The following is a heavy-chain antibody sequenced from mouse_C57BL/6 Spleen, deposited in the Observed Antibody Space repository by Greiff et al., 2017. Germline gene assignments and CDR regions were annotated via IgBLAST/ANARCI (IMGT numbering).Heavy chain of an antibody. J-gene: IGHJ3*01. CDR1: GYTFTDYN. CDR3: ARAYGSSPLFAY. Sequence: EVQLQQSGPELVKPGASVKMSCKASGYTFTDYNMHWVKQSHGKSLEWIGYINPNNGGTSYNQKFKGKATLTVNKSSSTAYMELRSLTSEDSAVYYCARAYGSSPLFAYWGQGTLVTVSA. V-gene: IGHV1-22*01. D-gene: IGHD1-1*01. CDR2: INPNNGGT.